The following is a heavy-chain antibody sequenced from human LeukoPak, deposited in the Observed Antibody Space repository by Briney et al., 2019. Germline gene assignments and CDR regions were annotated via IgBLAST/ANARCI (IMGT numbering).Heavy chain of an antibody. Sequence: SETLSLTCAVYGGSFSGYYWSWIRQPPGKGLEWTGEVNHSGSTNYNPSLKSRVTISVDTSKNQFSLKLSSVTAADTAVYYCASGRFGETTKPYYFDYWGQGTLVTVSS. D-gene: IGHD3-10*01. V-gene: IGHV4-34*01. CDR2: VNHSGST. J-gene: IGHJ4*02. CDR1: GGSFSGYY. CDR3: ASGRFGETTKPYYFDY.